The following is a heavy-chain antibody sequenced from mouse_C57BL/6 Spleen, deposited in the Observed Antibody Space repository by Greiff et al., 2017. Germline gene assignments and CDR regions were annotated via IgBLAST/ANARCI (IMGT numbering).Heavy chain of an antibody. Sequence: VQLKESGPGLVNPSQSLSLTCSVTGYSITSGYYWNWIRQFPGNKLEWMGYISYDGSNNYNPSLKNRISITRDTSKNQFFLKLNSVTTEDTATYYCASYDYVYYYAMDYWGQGTSVTVSS. CDR3: ASYDYVYYYAMDY. V-gene: IGHV3-6*01. CDR2: ISYDGSN. J-gene: IGHJ4*01. D-gene: IGHD2-4*01. CDR1: GYSITSGYY.